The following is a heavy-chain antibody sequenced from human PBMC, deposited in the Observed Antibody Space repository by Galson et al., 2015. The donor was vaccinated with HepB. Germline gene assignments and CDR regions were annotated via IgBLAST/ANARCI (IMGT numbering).Heavy chain of an antibody. CDR1: GGTFSSYA. D-gene: IGHD1-26*01. V-gene: IGHV1-69*13. CDR2: IIPIFGTA. CDR3: ARAPPRVGATVGGFDY. Sequence: SVKVSCKASGGTFSSYAISWVRQAPGQGLEWMGGIIPIFGTANYAQRFQGRATITADESTSTAYMELSSLSSEDTAVYYCARAPPRVGATVGGFDYWGQGTLVTVSS. J-gene: IGHJ4*02.